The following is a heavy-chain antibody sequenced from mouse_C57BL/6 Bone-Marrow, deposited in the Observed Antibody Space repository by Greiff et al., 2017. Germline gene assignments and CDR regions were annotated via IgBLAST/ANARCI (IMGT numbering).Heavy chain of an antibody. V-gene: IGHV5-4*01. CDR1: GFTFSSYA. J-gene: IGHJ4*01. CDR3: ARGAMDY. Sequence: EVQLVESGGGLVKPGGSLTLSCAASGFTFSSYAMSWVRPTTEKRLEWVATISDGGSYTYYPDNVQGRFTISSANAKNNMYLQMSHLKSEDTAMYYCARGAMDYWGQGTSVTVSS. CDR2: ISDGGSYT.